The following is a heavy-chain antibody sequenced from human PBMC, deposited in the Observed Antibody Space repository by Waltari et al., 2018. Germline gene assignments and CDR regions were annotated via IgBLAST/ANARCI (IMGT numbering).Heavy chain of an antibody. Sequence: EVQLLETGGGWEQPGGCLRLACAASGFTFSTYAMNWVRQAPGKGLGVVSSITTVGDNTYYADSVKGRFTISRDNSKNTLYLQMNSLRAEDTAVYYCAAYITSRRGAFDFWGQGTMVTVSS. D-gene: IGHD1-1*01. CDR1: GFTFSTYA. CDR3: AAYITSRRGAFDF. V-gene: IGHV3-23*01. CDR2: ITTVGDNT. J-gene: IGHJ3*01.